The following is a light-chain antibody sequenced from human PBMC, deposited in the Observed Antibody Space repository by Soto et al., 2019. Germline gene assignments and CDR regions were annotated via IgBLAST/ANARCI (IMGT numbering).Light chain of an antibody. CDR3: LQAIRLTYT. V-gene: IGKV2D-29*01. CDR1: QTLLRSDGKNY. Sequence: DIVMTQTPLSLYVTPGQPASISCKSSQTLLRSDGKNYMYWYRQKAGQHPQLLISEVSNRVSGVPEKFSGSGSGTDFTLKISRVEAEDFGVEYCLQAIRLTYTFGQGTKLEIK. J-gene: IGKJ2*01. CDR2: EVS.